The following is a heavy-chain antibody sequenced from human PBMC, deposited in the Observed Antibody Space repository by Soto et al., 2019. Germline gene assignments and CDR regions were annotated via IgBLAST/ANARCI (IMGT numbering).Heavy chain of an antibody. D-gene: IGHD3-22*01. Sequence: GGSLRLSCAASGFTFSDHYMDWVRQAPGKGLEWAGRTRNKANSYTTEYAASVKGRFTISRDDSKNSLCLQKNSLKTEDKAVYYGARVRGLAYYYESSSYDFWGQGTLVTVSS. CDR1: GFTFSDHY. CDR3: ARVRGLAYYYESSSYDF. V-gene: IGHV3-72*01. J-gene: IGHJ4*02. CDR2: TRNKANSYTT.